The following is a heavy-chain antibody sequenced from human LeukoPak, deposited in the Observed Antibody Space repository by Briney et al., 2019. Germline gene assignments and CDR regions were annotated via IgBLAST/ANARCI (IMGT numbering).Heavy chain of an antibody. CDR1: GFTFSSYA. CDR3: AKERCTNAVCYFGSGMDV. CDR2: ISGSGGST. J-gene: IGHJ6*02. D-gene: IGHD2-8*01. V-gene: IGHV3-23*01. Sequence: PGGSLRLSCAASGFTFSSYAMSWVRQAPGKGLEWVSGISGSGGSTYYADSVKGRSTISRDNSKNTLYLQMNSLRAEDTAVYYCAKERCTNAVCYFGSGMDVWGQGTTVTVSS.